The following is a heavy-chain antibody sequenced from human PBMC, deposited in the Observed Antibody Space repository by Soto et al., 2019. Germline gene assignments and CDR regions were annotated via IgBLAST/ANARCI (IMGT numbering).Heavy chain of an antibody. CDR1: GGTFSSYA. CDR3: ARDRYADIVVVPAARYGMDV. D-gene: IGHD2-2*01. J-gene: IGHJ6*02. Sequence: ASVKVSCKASGGTFSSYAISWLRQAPGQGLEWMGGIIPIFGTANYAQKFQGRVTITADESTSTAYMELSSLRSEDTAVYYCARDRYADIVVVPAARYGMDVWGQGTTVTVSS. CDR2: IIPIFGTA. V-gene: IGHV1-69*13.